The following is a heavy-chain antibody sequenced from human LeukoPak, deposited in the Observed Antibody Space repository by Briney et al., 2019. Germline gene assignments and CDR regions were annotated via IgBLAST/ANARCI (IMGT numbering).Heavy chain of an antibody. CDR3: AKAGYDYVWGSYFSDY. Sequence: PGRSLRLSCAASGFTFSSYGMHWVRQAPGKGLEWVAVISYDGSNKYYADSVKGRFTISRDNSKNTLYLQMNSLRAEDTAVYYCAKAGYDYVWGSYFSDYWGQGTLVTVSS. V-gene: IGHV3-30*18. D-gene: IGHD3-16*01. CDR2: ISYDGSNK. CDR1: GFTFSSYG. J-gene: IGHJ4*02.